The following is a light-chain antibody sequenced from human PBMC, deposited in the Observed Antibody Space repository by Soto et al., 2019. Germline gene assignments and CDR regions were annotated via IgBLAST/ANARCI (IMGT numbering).Light chain of an antibody. CDR3: QQYGSSPWT. CDR1: QSVSSSY. CDR2: GAS. V-gene: IGKV3-20*01. Sequence: EIVLTQSPGTLSLSPGERATLSCRASQSVSSSYLAWYQQTPGQAPRLLIYGASSRATGIPARFSGSGSVTDFTLTISRLEPEDCAVDDCQQYGSSPWTFGQGTKVEIK. J-gene: IGKJ1*01.